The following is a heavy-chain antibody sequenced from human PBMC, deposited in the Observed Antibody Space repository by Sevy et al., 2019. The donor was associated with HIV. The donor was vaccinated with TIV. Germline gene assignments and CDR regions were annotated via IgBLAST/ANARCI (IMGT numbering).Heavy chain of an antibody. CDR1: GGSIRSGRYY. J-gene: IGHJ6*02. Sequence: SETLSLTCNVSGGSIRSGRYYWSWIRQPAGKGLEWIGRIYIRGTTNYHPSLKSRITMSVDTSKNQFSLKLSSGTATDTAVYYCARELSDCGMDVWGQGTTVTVSS. CDR3: ARELSDCGMDV. CDR2: IYIRGTT. V-gene: IGHV4-61*02.